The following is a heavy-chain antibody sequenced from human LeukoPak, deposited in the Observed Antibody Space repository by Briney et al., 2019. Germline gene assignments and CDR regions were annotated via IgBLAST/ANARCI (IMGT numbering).Heavy chain of an antibody. D-gene: IGHD1-26*01. Sequence: ASVKVSCKASGYFFTSYAMNWMRQAPGQGLEWMGGINTNTGNPTYAQGFTGRCVFSLDTSVSTAYLQISSLKAEDTAVYYCARGSSGSVLVDFDHWGQGTLDTVSS. CDR1: GYFFTSYA. CDR3: ARGSSGSVLVDFDH. J-gene: IGHJ4*02. CDR2: INTNTGNP. V-gene: IGHV7-4-1*02.